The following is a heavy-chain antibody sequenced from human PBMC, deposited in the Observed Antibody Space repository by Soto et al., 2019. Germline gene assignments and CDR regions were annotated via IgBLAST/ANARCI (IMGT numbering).Heavy chain of an antibody. CDR2: IYYSGST. Sequence: QVQLQESGPGLVKPSQTLSLTCTVSGGSISSGGYYWSWIRQHPGKGLEWIGYIYYSGSTYYNPSLKSRVTISVDTSKNQFSLKLSSVTAADTAVYYCARDPQDCSSTSCYDVGGFDYWGQGTLVTVSS. D-gene: IGHD2-2*01. CDR1: GGSISSGGYY. J-gene: IGHJ4*02. V-gene: IGHV4-31*03. CDR3: ARDPQDCSSTSCYDVGGFDY.